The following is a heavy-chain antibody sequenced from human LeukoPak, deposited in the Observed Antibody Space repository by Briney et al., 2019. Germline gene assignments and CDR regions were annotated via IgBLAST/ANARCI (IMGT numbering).Heavy chain of an antibody. Sequence: SVKVSCTASGGTFSSYAISWVRQAPGQGLEWMGGIIPIFGTANYAQKFQGRVTITADESTSTAYMELSSLRSEDTAVYYCARGVFIAVAGFDYWGQGTLVTVSS. CDR2: IIPIFGTA. D-gene: IGHD6-19*01. CDR1: GGTFSSYA. J-gene: IGHJ4*02. CDR3: ARGVFIAVAGFDY. V-gene: IGHV1-69*13.